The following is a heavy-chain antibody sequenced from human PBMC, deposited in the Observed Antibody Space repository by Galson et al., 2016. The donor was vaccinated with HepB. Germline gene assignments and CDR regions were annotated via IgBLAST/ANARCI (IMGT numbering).Heavy chain of an antibody. D-gene: IGHD1-26*01. CDR3: ASLVGAIPSYYYYMDV. CDR2: INPAFGAP. J-gene: IGHJ6*03. CDR1: GGTFSSYA. Sequence: SVKVSCKASGGTFSSYAISWVRQATGQGLEWMGGINPAFGAPNYAQKFQGRVTVTADKSTNTVYMELSSLRSEDTAVYYCASLVGAIPSYYYYMDVWGKGTTVTVSS. V-gene: IGHV1-69*06.